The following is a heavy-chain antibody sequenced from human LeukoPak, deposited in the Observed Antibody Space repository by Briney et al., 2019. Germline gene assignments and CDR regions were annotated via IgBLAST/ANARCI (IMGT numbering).Heavy chain of an antibody. CDR1: GFTVSSNY. CDR2: IRNDGTT. CDR3: ARSNYDSTTFYYHLDL. D-gene: IGHD2/OR15-2a*01. Sequence: GGSLRLSCAASGFTVSSNYMNWVRRAPGKGLEWVSVIRNDGTTYYADSVKGRFTISRDNAKNTLSLQMNSLSADDTAVYYCARSNYDSTTFYYHLDLWGQGTLVTVSS. V-gene: IGHV3-66*01. J-gene: IGHJ5*02.